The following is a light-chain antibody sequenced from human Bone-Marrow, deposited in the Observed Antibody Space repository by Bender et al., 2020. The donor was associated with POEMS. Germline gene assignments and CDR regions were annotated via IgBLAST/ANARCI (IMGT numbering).Light chain of an antibody. CDR2: DDS. V-gene: IGLV3-21*03. Sequence: SYVLTQPPSVSVAPGKTATITCGGENIGTKSVHWYQQKPGQAPVLVVYDDSDRPSGIPERFSGSNSGNTATLTISRVEAGDEADYYCQVWDSSSEHVVFGGRPKLTVL. CDR1: NIGTKS. J-gene: IGLJ2*01. CDR3: QVWDSSSEHVV.